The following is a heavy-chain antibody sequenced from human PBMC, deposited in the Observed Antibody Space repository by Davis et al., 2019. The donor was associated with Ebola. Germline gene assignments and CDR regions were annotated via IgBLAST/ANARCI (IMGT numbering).Heavy chain of an antibody. V-gene: IGHV1-18*01. D-gene: IGHD5-12*01. CDR3: ARDRVATILGYYYYGMDV. CDR1: GYTFTSYG. J-gene: IGHJ6*02. Sequence: ASVKVSCKASGYTFTSYGISWVRQAPGQGLEWMGWISAYNGNTNYAQKLQGRVTMTTDTSTSTAYMELRSLRSDDTAVYYCARDRVATILGYYYYGMDVWGQGTTVTVSS. CDR2: ISAYNGNT.